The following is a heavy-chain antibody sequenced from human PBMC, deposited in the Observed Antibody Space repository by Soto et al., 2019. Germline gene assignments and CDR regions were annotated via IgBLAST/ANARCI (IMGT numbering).Heavy chain of an antibody. CDR1: GFTFSGYG. CDR3: ARGMGNYDYGMDL. CDR2: IWYDGSNK. V-gene: IGHV3-33*01. J-gene: IGHJ6*02. Sequence: QVQLVESGGGVVQPGRSLRLSCAASGFTFSGYGMHWVRQAPGKGLEWVAVIWYDGSNKYYADSVKGRFTISRDNSKNTLYLQMNSLREEDTGVYYCARGMGNYDYGMDLWGQGTTFTVSS.